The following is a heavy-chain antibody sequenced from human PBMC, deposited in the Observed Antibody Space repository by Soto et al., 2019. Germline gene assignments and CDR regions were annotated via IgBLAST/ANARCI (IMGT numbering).Heavy chain of an antibody. CDR2: INHSGST. Sequence: PSETLSLTCAVYGGSFSGYYWSWFRQPPGKGREWIGEINHSGSTNYNPSLKSRVTVSVGTSKDQFSLKRSSVTAGDTAGYYCAEGYDLDYWGQGTLVTVSS. D-gene: IGHD3-16*01. CDR1: GGSFSGYY. V-gene: IGHV4-34*01. CDR3: AEGYDLDY. J-gene: IGHJ4*02.